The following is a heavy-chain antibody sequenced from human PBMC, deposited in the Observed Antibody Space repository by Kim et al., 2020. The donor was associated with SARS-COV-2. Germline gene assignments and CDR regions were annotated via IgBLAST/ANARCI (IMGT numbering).Heavy chain of an antibody. CDR3: ASRGYYYDSSGYYYFDY. V-gene: IGHV4-34*01. D-gene: IGHD3-22*01. Sequence: LKSRVTISVDTSKNQFSLKLSSVTAADTAVYYCASRGYYYDSSGYYYFDYWGQGTLVTVSS. J-gene: IGHJ4*02.